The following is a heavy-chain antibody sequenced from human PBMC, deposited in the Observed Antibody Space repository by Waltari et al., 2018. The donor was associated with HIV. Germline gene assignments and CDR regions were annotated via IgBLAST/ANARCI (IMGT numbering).Heavy chain of an antibody. J-gene: IGHJ4*02. CDR2: IHWNGDNI. D-gene: IGHD6-19*01. Sequence: VQLVESGGDLVQPGRSLRLSCAASGFTFDDYVMHWVREVPGKGLEWVSGIHWNGDNIEYAASVKGRFIISRDNANNSLYLQMHSLRSEDTAFYYCAKGGNNGWYYFTHWGKGTLVTVSS. CDR1: GFTFDDYV. V-gene: IGHV3-9*01. CDR3: AKGGNNGWYYFTH.